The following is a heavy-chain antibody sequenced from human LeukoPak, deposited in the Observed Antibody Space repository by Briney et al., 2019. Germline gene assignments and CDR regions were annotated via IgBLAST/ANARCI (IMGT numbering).Heavy chain of an antibody. CDR1: GFTFGSFA. CDR2: ISGGDGST. V-gene: IGHV3-23*01. Sequence: GGSLRLSWAASGFTFGSFAMGWVRQAPGKGLDGVSAISGGDGSTNYAHSVKGRFTISRDNSKNPLYLKMNSMRAEDTALYYCARAGLYNWNYEGTAYFAYWGEGSLV. D-gene: IGHD1-7*01. J-gene: IGHJ4*02. CDR3: ARAGLYNWNYEGTAYFAY.